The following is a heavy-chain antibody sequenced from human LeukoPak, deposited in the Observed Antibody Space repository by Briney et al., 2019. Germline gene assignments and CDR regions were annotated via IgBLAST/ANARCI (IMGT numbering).Heavy chain of an antibody. V-gene: IGHV1-2*02. CDR3: ARVLEWELHPLDY. D-gene: IGHD1-26*01. CDR1: GYTFTGYY. Sequence: ASVKVSCKASGYTFTGYYMHWVRQAPGQGREWMGWINPNSGGTNYAQKFQGRVTMTRDTSISTAYMELSRLRSDDTAVYYCARVLEWELHPLDYWGQGTLVTVSS. CDR2: INPNSGGT. J-gene: IGHJ4*02.